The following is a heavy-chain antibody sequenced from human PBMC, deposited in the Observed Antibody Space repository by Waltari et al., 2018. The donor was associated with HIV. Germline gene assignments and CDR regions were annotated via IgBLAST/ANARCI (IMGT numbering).Heavy chain of an antibody. CDR1: GGSISSSSYY. Sequence: QLQLQESGPGLVKPSETLSLTCTVSGGSISSSSYYWGWIRQPPGKGLVWIGSIYYSGSTYYNPSLKSRVTISVDTSKNQFSLKLSSVTAADTAVYYCARPSKWEPNYAFDIWGQGTMVTVSS. CDR2: IYYSGST. CDR3: ARPSKWEPNYAFDI. J-gene: IGHJ3*02. V-gene: IGHV4-39*01. D-gene: IGHD1-26*01.